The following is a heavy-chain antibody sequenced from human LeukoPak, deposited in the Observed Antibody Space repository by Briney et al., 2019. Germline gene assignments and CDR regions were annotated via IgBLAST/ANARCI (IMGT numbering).Heavy chain of an antibody. CDR2: IYYSGST. CDR1: GGSVSSGSYY. V-gene: IGHV4-61*01. D-gene: IGHD3-3*01. CDR3: ARGGWHYDFSR. J-gene: IGHJ4*02. Sequence: SETLSLTCTVSGGSVSSGSYYWSWIRQPPGKGLEWIGYIYYSGSTNYNPSLESRVTISVDTSKNQFSLKLSSVTAADTAVYYCARGGWHYDFSRWGQGTLVTVSS.